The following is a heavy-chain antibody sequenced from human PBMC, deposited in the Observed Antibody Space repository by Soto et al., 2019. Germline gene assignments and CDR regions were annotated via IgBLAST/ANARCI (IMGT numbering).Heavy chain of an antibody. CDR3: ARDREAARPGWFDP. CDR1: GYTFTTYG. J-gene: IGHJ5*02. CDR2: ISAYNGDT. V-gene: IGHV1-18*04. D-gene: IGHD6-6*01. Sequence: QAQLVQSGAEVNKPGASVKVSCKASGYTFTTYGISWVRQAPGRGLAWMGWISAYNGDTKDAQKFQDRVTMTTDAFTSTAYLELRSLPSDDTAVYYCARDREAARPGWFDPGGQGTLVTVSS.